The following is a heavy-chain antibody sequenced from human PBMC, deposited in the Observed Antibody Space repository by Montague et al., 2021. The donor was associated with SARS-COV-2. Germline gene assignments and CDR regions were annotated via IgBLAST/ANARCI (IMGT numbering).Heavy chain of an antibody. J-gene: IGHJ5*02. Sequence: SETLSLTCAVYGGSFSGYYWSWIRQPPGKGLEWIGEINHSGSTNYNPSLKSRVTISVDTSKNQFSLKLSSVTAADTAVYYCARGYDYVWGSDRYWHGFDPWGQGTLVTVSS. CDR2: INHSGST. CDR1: GGSFSGYY. D-gene: IGHD3-16*02. V-gene: IGHV4-34*01. CDR3: ARGYDYVWGSDRYWHGFDP.